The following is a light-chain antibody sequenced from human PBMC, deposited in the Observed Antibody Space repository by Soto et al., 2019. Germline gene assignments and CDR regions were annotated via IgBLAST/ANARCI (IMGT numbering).Light chain of an antibody. J-gene: IGKJ5*01. Sequence: EIVLTQSPGTLSLSPGERATLSCKASQSVSRNYLVWYQQKPGQAPRLLIYGASGRATGIPDRFSGSGSGTDFTLTISRLEPEDFATYYCQQLHSYPVTFGQGTRLEIK. CDR3: QQLHSYPVT. V-gene: IGKV3-20*01. CDR2: GAS. CDR1: QSVSRNY.